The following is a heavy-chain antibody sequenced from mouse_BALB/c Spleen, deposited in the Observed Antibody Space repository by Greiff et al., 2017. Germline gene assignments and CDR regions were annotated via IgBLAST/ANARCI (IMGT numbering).Heavy chain of an antibody. CDR3: ARDRGGSSYRWYFDV. CDR2: ISYDGSN. Sequence: EESGPGLVKPSQSLSLTCSVTGYSITSGYYWNWIRQFPGNKLEWMGYISYDGSNNYNPSLKNRISITRDTSKNQFFLKLNSVTTEDTATYYCARDRGGSSYRWYFDVWGAGTTVTVSS. V-gene: IGHV3-6*02. D-gene: IGHD1-1*01. J-gene: IGHJ1*01. CDR1: GYSITSGYY.